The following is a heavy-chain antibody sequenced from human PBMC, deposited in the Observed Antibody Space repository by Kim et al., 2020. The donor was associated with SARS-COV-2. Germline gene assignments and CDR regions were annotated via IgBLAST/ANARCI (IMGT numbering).Heavy chain of an antibody. V-gene: IGHV3-72*01. J-gene: IGHJ6*02. CDR1: GFTFSDHY. CDR2: TRNTANSYTT. CDR3: ARGYYYESSGYRYYYYGMDV. D-gene: IGHD3-22*01. Sequence: GGSLRLSCAASGFTFSDHYMDWVRQAPGKGLEWVGRTRNTANSYTTEYAASVKDRFTISRDDSKNSLYLQMNSLKTEDTAVYYCARGYYYESSGYRYYYYGMDVWGQGTTVTVSS.